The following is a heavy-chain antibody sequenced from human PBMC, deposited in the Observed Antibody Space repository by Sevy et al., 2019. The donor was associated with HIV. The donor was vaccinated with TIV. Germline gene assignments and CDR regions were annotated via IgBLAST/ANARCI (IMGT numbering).Heavy chain of an antibody. CDR2: IQEDGSGK. CDR1: GFTFSKYW. J-gene: IGHJ6*03. Sequence: GGSLRLSCAASGFTFSKYWMSWVRQAPGKGLESVANIQEDGSGKYYVDAVKGRFTISRDNAKNSLYLQMNSLRAEDTAVYYCATDPFSVTSSNDYMDVWGKGTTVTVSS. V-gene: IGHV3-7*01. D-gene: IGHD4-17*01. CDR3: ATDPFSVTSSNDYMDV.